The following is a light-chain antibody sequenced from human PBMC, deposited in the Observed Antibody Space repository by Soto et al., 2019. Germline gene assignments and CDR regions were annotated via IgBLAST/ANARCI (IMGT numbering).Light chain of an antibody. CDR2: GAS. V-gene: IGKV1-39*01. CDR3: QQSYFTPMYT. J-gene: IGKJ2*01. CDR1: QSISNY. Sequence: DIQMTQSPSSLSASVGDRVTITCRASQSISNYLNWYQQKPGEAPTLLIYGASTLQTGVPPRFSASGSGTDFTLTINSLQPEDFATYYCQQSYFTPMYTFGQGTRLDIK.